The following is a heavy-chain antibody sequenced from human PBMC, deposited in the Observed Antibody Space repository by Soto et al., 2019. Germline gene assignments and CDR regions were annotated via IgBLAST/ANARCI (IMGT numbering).Heavy chain of an antibody. V-gene: IGHV3-48*03. CDR1: GFTFRNYE. CDR3: ARDGANSSSWYFDL. CDR2: ISTSDSPR. D-gene: IGHD6-13*01. Sequence: EVQLVESGGGLVQPGESLRLSCAGSGFTFRNYEMNWVRQAPGKGLEWISYISTSDSPRYYADSMKGRFTISRDNAKNSLYLQMNSLRAEDTAVYYCARDGANSSSWYFDLWGRGTLVTVSS. J-gene: IGHJ2*01.